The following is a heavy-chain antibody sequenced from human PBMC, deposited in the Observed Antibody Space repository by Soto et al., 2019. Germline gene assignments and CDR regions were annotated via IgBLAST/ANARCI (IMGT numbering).Heavy chain of an antibody. CDR2: IYATGST. Sequence: PGGSMRLSCAASGFTVSSNYMSWVRQAPGKGLEWVSVIYATGSTHYADSVKGRFAISRDSSKNTLYLQMNSLRAEDTAVYYCARENESSGLALDYWGQGTQVTVSS. V-gene: IGHV3-66*01. CDR3: ARENESSGLALDY. CDR1: GFTVSSNY. J-gene: IGHJ4*02. D-gene: IGHD3-22*01.